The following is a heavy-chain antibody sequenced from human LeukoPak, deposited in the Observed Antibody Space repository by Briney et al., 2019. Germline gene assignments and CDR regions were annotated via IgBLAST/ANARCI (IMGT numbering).Heavy chain of an antibody. D-gene: IGHD3-3*01. V-gene: IGHV3-7*01. Sequence: GGSLRLSCAASGFTFSNYWMSWVRQAPGKGLEWVANIKQDGSEKYYVDSVKGRFTISRDNAKNSLYLQMNSLRAEDTAVYYCARQHYDFWSGSQFFDYWGQGTLVTVSS. J-gene: IGHJ4*02. CDR3: ARQHYDFWSGSQFFDY. CDR2: IKQDGSEK. CDR1: GFTFSNYW.